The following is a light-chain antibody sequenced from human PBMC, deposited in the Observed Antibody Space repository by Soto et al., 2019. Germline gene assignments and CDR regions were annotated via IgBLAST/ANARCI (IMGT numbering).Light chain of an antibody. CDR1: QDINKN. J-gene: IGKJ5*01. Sequence: DIQMTQSPSTLSGSVVDIVTITCQASQDINKNLIWYQQKPGKAPKLLIYDASDLETGVPSRFSGSGSGTGFTFTISSLQPEDFATYYCQQYESLPLTCGQGTRREIK. CDR3: QQYESLPLT. V-gene: IGKV1-33*01. CDR2: DAS.